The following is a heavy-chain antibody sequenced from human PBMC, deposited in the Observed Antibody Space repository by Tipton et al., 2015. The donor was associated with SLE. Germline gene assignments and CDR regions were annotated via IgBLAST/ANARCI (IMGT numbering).Heavy chain of an antibody. D-gene: IGHD4-23*01. V-gene: IGHV1-8*01. CDR3: ARGRWQRSPFDY. CDR1: GYTFTSYD. CDR2: MNPNSGNT. Sequence: QSGAEVKKPGASVKVSCKASGYTFTSYDINWVRQATGQGLEWMGWMNPNSGNTGYAQKFQGRVTMTRNTSISTAYMELSSLRSEATGVYYRARGRWQRSPFDYWGQGALGTVSP. J-gene: IGHJ4*02.